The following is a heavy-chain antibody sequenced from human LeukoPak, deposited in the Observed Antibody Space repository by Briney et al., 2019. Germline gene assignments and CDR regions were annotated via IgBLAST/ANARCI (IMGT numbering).Heavy chain of an antibody. CDR3: ARGRWAAMVSYYFDY. Sequence: ASVQVSCKASGYTFTGYYMHWVRQAPGQGLEWMGWINPNSGGTNCAQKFQGRVTMTRDTSISTAYMELSRLRSDDTAVFYCARGRWAAMVSYYFDYWGQGTLVTVSS. CDR1: GYTFTGYY. CDR2: INPNSGGT. J-gene: IGHJ4*02. D-gene: IGHD5-18*01. V-gene: IGHV1-2*02.